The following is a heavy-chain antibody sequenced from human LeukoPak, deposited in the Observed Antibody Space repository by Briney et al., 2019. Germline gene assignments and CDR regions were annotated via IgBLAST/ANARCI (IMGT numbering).Heavy chain of an antibody. CDR1: GYTFTGYY. Sequence: ASVKVSCNASGYTFTGYYMHWVRQAPGQGLEWMGWINPNSGGTNYAQKFQGWVTMTRDTSISTAYMELSRLRSDDTAVYYCARATNSSGWLDYRGQGTLVTVSS. V-gene: IGHV1-2*04. D-gene: IGHD6-19*01. CDR2: INPNSGGT. J-gene: IGHJ4*02. CDR3: ARATNSSGWLDY.